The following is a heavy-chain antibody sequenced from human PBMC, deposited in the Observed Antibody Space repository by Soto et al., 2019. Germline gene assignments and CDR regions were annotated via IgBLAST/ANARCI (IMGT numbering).Heavy chain of an antibody. V-gene: IGHV4-39*01. CDR3: GRHTTLLLHSDY. D-gene: IGHD3-22*01. J-gene: IGHJ4*02. CDR1: GGSISNSNYY. CDR2: IYYTGNT. Sequence: PSETLSLTCTVSGGSISNSNYYWGWIRQPPGKGLEWIGSIYYTGNTYYNPSLKSRVTISVDTSKNQFSLKLGSVTASDTAVYFRGRHTTLLLHSDYWRQG.